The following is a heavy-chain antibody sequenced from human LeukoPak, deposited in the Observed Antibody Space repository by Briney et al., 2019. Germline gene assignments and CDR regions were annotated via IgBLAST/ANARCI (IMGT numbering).Heavy chain of an antibody. J-gene: IGHJ4*02. Sequence: PSETLSLTCTVSGGSIRSYYWTWIRQPPGKGLECIGYIYYSGSTNYNPSLKSRVTISVDTSKSQFSLKLSSVTAADTAVYYCARAYSCCYPYFDYWGQGTLVTVSS. CDR1: GGSIRSYY. D-gene: IGHD2-2*01. CDR2: IYYSGST. CDR3: ARAYSCCYPYFDY. V-gene: IGHV4-59*01.